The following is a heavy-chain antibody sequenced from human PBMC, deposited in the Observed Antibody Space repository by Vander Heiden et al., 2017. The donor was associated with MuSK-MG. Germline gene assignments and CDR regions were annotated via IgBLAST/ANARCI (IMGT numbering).Heavy chain of an antibody. V-gene: IGHV3-23*01. CDR2: ISGSGGST. Sequence: EVQLLESGGGLVQPGGSLRLSCAASGFTFSSYAISWVRQAPGKGLEWVSAISGSGGSTYYADSVKGRFTISRDNSKNTLYLQMNSLRAEDTAVYYCAKGSSSWYRGPIDYWGQGTLVTVSS. J-gene: IGHJ4*02. CDR3: AKGSSSWYRGPIDY. CDR1: GFTFSSYA. D-gene: IGHD6-13*01.